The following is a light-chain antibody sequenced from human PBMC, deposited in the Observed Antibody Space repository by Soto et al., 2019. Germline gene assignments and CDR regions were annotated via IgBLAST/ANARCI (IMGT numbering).Light chain of an antibody. CDR1: QSINTW. V-gene: IGKV1-5*01. J-gene: IGKJ4*01. CDR2: DAS. Sequence: DIQMTQSPSTLSASVGDRVTITCRASQSINTWVAWYQQKPGKAPKPLIYDASRLKGGVPLRFSGSGSGTEFTLTISGLQPDDFATYYCQQYHDYPLTFGGGTKVDIK. CDR3: QQYHDYPLT.